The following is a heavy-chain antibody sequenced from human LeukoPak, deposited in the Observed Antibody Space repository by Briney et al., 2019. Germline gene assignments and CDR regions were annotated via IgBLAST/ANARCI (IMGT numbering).Heavy chain of an antibody. CDR3: ARERASFYDILTGPFDY. CDR2: ISGSGGPT. D-gene: IGHD3-9*01. J-gene: IGHJ4*02. V-gene: IGHV3-23*01. Sequence: PGGSLRLSCEASGITFSSYLMTWVRQGPGKGLEWVADISGSGGPTNYADSVKGRFTISRDNSKNTLYLQMNSLRAEDTAVYYCARERASFYDILTGPFDYWGQGTLVTVSS. CDR1: GITFSSYL.